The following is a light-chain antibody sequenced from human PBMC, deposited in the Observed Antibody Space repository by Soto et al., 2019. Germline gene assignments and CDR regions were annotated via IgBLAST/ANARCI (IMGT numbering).Light chain of an antibody. Sequence: DIQMTQSPSSLPASVGDRVTITCRASQSITTYLNWYQQKPGKVPKLLMYAASSLQSGVPSRFSGSGSGTDFTLTISSLQPEDFATYYCQQSYSTPHTFGQGTKLEIK. CDR2: AAS. J-gene: IGKJ2*01. CDR3: QQSYSTPHT. V-gene: IGKV1-39*01. CDR1: QSITTY.